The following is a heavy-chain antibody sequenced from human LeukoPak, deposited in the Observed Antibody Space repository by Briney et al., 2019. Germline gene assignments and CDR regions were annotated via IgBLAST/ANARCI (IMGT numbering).Heavy chain of an antibody. CDR1: GFTFSSYS. Sequence: GGSLRLSSAASGFTFSSYSMNWVRQAPGKGLEWVSSISSSSSYIYYADSVKGRFTISRDNAKNSLYLQMNSLRAEDTAVYYCARESIAVAGTLDYWGQGTLVTVSS. V-gene: IGHV3-21*01. D-gene: IGHD6-19*01. CDR2: ISSSSSYI. J-gene: IGHJ4*02. CDR3: ARESIAVAGTLDY.